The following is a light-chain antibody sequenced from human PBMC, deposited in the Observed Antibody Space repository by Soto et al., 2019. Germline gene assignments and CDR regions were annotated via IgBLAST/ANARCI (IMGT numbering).Light chain of an antibody. J-gene: IGLJ2*01. Sequence: QSVLTRPPSVSAAPGQMVTISCSGSSSNIGNNYVSWYQQLPGTAPKHLIYDNNKRPSGIPDRFSGSKSGTSATLSITGLQTGDEADYYCGTWDSSLSAGGVVFGGGTKLTVL. CDR3: GTWDSSLSAGGVV. CDR1: SSNIGNNY. CDR2: DNN. V-gene: IGLV1-51*01.